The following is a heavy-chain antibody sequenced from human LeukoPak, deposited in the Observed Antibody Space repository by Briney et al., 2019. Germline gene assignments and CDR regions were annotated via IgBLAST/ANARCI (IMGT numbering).Heavy chain of an antibody. D-gene: IGHD2-15*01. CDR1: GFTLSSYE. J-gene: IGHJ4*02. Sequence: GGSLRLSCAASGFTLSSYEMNWVRQAPGKGLEWVSYISSSGSTIYYADSAKGRFTISRDNAKNSLFLQMNSLRAEDTAVYYCARGRGGSSLYYFDYWGQGTLVTVSS. CDR2: ISSSGSTI. CDR3: ARGRGGSSLYYFDY. V-gene: IGHV3-48*03.